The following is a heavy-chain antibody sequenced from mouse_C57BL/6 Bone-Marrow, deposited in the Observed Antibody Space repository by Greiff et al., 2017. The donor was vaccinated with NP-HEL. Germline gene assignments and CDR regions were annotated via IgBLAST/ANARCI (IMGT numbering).Heavy chain of an antibody. CDR1: GYAFSSYW. V-gene: IGHV1-80*01. Sequence: LVESGAELVKPGASVKISCKASGYAFSSYWMNWVKQRPGKGLEWIGQIYPGDGDTNYNGKFKGKATLTADKSSSTAYMQLSSLTSEDSAVYFCARTIKRYFDVWGTGTTVTVSS. J-gene: IGHJ1*03. CDR2: IYPGDGDT. D-gene: IGHD2-4*01. CDR3: ARTIKRYFDV.